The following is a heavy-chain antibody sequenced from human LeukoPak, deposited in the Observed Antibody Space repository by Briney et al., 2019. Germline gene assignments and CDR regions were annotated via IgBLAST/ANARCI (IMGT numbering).Heavy chain of an antibody. D-gene: IGHD2-2*01. J-gene: IGHJ6*03. Sequence: PSETLSLTCTVSGGSISSYYWSWIRQPAGKGLEWIGRIYTSGSTNYNPSLKSRVTMSVDTSKNRFSLKLSSVTAADTAVYYCARMGYCSSTSCPKSSPYYYYYMDVWGKGTTVTVSS. CDR1: GGSISSYY. V-gene: IGHV4-4*07. CDR2: IYTSGST. CDR3: ARMGYCSSTSCPKSSPYYYYYMDV.